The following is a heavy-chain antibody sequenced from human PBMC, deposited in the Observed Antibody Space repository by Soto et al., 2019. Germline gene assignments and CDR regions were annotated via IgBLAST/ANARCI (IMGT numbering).Heavy chain of an antibody. V-gene: IGHV3-7*05. D-gene: IGHD5-12*01. CDR3: ARSFISRLRKYYYYYMDV. CDR1: GFTFTSYW. Sequence: GGSLRLSCAASGFTFTSYWMAWVRQAPGRGLEFVANIRQDGGDRYYADSVKGRFTISRDNAKNSVFLQMDSLRVEDTAVYYCARSFISRLRKYYYYYMDVWGKGTTVTVS. J-gene: IGHJ6*03. CDR2: IRQDGGDR.